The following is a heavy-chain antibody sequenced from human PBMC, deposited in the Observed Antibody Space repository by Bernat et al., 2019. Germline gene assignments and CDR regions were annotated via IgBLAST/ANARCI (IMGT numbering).Heavy chain of an antibody. J-gene: IGHJ4*02. CDR1: GYTFTSYG. CDR3: ARDWRQQLVPNDYYYFDY. V-gene: IGHV1-18*04. Sequence: QVQLVQSGAEVKKPGASVKVSCKASGYTFTSYGISWVRQAPGQGLEWRGWISAYNGNTNYAQKLQGRVTMTTDTSTSTAYMELRSLRSDDTAVYYCARDWRQQLVPNDYYYFDYWGQGTLVTVSS. D-gene: IGHD6-13*01. CDR2: ISAYNGNT.